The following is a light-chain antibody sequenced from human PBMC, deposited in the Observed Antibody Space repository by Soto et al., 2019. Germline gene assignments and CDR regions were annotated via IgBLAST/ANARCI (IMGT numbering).Light chain of an antibody. CDR3: SSYTSSNNPSV. CDR1: SSDVGGYNY. Sequence: QSALTQPASVSGSPGQSITISCTGTSSDVGGYNYVSWYQQHPGKAPKLMIYDVSNRPSGVSNRFSGSKSGNTASLTISGLQAEDEAYYYCSSYTSSNNPSVLGTG. V-gene: IGLV2-14*01. J-gene: IGLJ1*01. CDR2: DVS.